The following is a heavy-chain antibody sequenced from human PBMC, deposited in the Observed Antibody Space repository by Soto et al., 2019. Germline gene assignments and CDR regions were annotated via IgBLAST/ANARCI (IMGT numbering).Heavy chain of an antibody. J-gene: IGHJ6*02. CDR3: ARSITIFGAPLYYYFGLDV. CDR2: ISYDGTNK. D-gene: IGHD3-3*01. CDR1: GFTFSNYG. V-gene: IGHV3-30*03. Sequence: GGSLRLSCAASGFTFSNYGMNWVRQAPGKGLEWVSLISYDGTNKYYADSAKGRFTISRDNSKNTVYLQMNTVRAEDTAVYYCARSITIFGAPLYYYFGLDVWGQGTTVTVSS.